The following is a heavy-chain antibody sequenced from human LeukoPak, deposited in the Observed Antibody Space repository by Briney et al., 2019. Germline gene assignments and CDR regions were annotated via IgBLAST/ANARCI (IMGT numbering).Heavy chain of an antibody. V-gene: IGHV1-2*04. CDR2: INPNSGGT. CDR3: ARDPLEWLVLPKAFDI. D-gene: IGHD3-3*01. Sequence: GASVKVSCKASGYTFTGYYMHWVRQAPGRGLEWMGWINPNSGGTNYAQKFQGWVTMTRDTSISTAYLELSRLRSDDTAVHYCARDPLEWLVLPKAFDIWGQGAMVTVSS. J-gene: IGHJ3*02. CDR1: GYTFTGYY.